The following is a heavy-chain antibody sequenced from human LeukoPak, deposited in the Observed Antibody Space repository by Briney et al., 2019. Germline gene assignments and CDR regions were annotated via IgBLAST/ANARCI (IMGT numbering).Heavy chain of an antibody. V-gene: IGHV3-74*01. CDR1: GXTFSSFW. CDR2: IKSDGSST. J-gene: IGHJ4*02. D-gene: IGHD1-26*01. Sequence: PGGSLRLSCAASGXTFSSFWMHWVRQAPGKGRVWVSRIKSDGSSTNYADSVKGRFTISRDNAKNTLYLQMNTLRADDTAVYYCARNSLVGGASFDYWGQGTLVTVSS. CDR3: ARNSLVGGASFDY.